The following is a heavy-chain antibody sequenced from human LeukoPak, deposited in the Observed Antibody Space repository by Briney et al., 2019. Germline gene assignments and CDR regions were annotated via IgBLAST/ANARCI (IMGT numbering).Heavy chain of an antibody. CDR2: ISYDGDNK. CDR1: GFTFSSYA. D-gene: IGHD2/OR15-2a*01. CDR3: ARGLNYCTTTTCSLDWFDP. J-gene: IGHJ5*02. V-gene: IGHV3-30*03. Sequence: GGSLRLPWAASGFTFSSYAMSWVRQAPGKGLEWVAGISYDGDNKYYGDSVKGRFTISRDNSKNTLFLQMGSLRADDTAVYYCARGLNYCTTTTCSLDWFDPWGQGTLVIVSS.